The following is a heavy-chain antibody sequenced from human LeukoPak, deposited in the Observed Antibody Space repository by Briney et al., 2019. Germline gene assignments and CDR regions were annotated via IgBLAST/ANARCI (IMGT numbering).Heavy chain of an antibody. D-gene: IGHD2-15*01. V-gene: IGHV4-39*01. Sequence: SETLSLTCTVSGGSISSSSYYWGWIRQPPGKGLEWIGNIYYSGSTYYNPSLKSRVTISVDASKNQFSLKLSSVTAADTAMYFCVVVVVPGWFDPWGQGTLVTVSS. J-gene: IGHJ5*02. CDR1: GGSISSSSYY. CDR2: IYYSGST. CDR3: VVVVVPGWFDP.